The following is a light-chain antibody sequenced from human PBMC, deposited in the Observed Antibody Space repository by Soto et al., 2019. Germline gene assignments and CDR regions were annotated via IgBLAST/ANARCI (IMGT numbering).Light chain of an antibody. J-gene: IGLJ1*01. CDR2: DVS. V-gene: IGLV2-14*01. CDR1: SSDVGGYNY. CDR3: SSYTSSCSYF. Sequence: QSVLTQPASVSGSPGQSITISCTGTSSDVGGYNYVSWYQQHPGKAPKLMIYDVSNRPSGVSNHFSGSKSGNTASLTISGLQAEDEADYYCSSYTSSCSYFFGTGTKVTVL.